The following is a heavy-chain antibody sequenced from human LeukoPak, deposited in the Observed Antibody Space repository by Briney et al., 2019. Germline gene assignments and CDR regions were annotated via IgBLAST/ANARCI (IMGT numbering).Heavy chain of an antibody. CDR2: ISSSSSYI. D-gene: IGHD1-20*01. V-gene: IGHV3-11*03. CDR3: ALGRITGTTSFDY. J-gene: IGHJ4*02. Sequence: GGSLRLSCVASGFTFRDYYMSWIRRAPGKGLEWVSYISSSSSYIDYADSVKGRFTISRDNSKNTLYLQMNSLRAEDTAVYYCALGRITGTTSFDYWGQGTLVTVSS. CDR1: GFTFRDYY.